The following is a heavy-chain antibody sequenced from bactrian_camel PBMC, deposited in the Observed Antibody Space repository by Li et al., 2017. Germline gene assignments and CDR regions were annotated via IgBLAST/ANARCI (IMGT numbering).Heavy chain of an antibody. J-gene: IGHJ4*01. Sequence: QVQLVESGGGSVEAGGSLRLSCAAEGNTDKTNCMAWFRQPPGMQREGVARIKSNGIMSVEDSVKGRFTISQDITKKALYLQMNSLKPEDTAMYYCAAAPRLRFRVTLQKRDYDYWGRGTQVTVS. V-gene: IGHV3S53*01. CDR3: AAAPRLRFRVTLQKRDYDY. CDR1: GNTDKTNC. CDR2: IKSNGIM. D-gene: IGHD3*01.